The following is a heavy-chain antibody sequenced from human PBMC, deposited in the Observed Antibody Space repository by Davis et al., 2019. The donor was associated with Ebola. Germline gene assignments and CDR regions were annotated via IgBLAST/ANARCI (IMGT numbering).Heavy chain of an antibody. CDR1: GFTFSSYS. J-gene: IGHJ6*02. CDR2: ISSSSSYI. Sequence: GESLKISCAASGFTFSSYSMNWVRQAPGKGLEWVSSISSSSSYIYYADSVKGRFTIFRDNAKNSLYLQMNSLRAEDTAVYYCASIVARYYYYGMDVWGQGTTVTVSS. CDR3: ASIVARYYYYGMDV. V-gene: IGHV3-21*01. D-gene: IGHD5-12*01.